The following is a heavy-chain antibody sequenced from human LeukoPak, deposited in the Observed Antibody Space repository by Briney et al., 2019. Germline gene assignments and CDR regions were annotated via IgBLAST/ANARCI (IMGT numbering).Heavy chain of an antibody. CDR2: TYYRSKWYN. D-gene: IGHD3-10*01. J-gene: IGHJ6*02. Sequence: SQTLSLTCDIYGDRDSSNRAAWNWIRQSPLRGLEWLGRTYYRSKWYNDYAVSVKGRISIDPDTSENQFSLHLNSMTPEDTGVYYCAKASGSVYYYYGMDVWGQGTTVTVSS. V-gene: IGHV6-1*01. CDR3: AKASGSVYYYYGMDV. CDR1: GDRDSSNRAA.